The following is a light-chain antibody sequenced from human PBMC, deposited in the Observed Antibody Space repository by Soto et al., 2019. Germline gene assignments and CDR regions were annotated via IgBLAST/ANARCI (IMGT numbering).Light chain of an antibody. CDR3: AAWDDSLSGAV. CDR2: TNN. CDR1: SSNIGSNY. Sequence: QSVLTQPPSASGTPGQRVTISCSGSSSNIGSNYVYWYQQLPGTAPKLLIYTNNQRPSGVPDRFSGSKSGTSASLAISGLRSEDVADYYCAAWDDSLSGAVFGGGTQLTVL. V-gene: IGLV1-47*01. J-gene: IGLJ7*01.